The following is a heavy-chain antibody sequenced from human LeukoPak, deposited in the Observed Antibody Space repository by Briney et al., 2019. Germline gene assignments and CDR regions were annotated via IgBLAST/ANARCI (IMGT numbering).Heavy chain of an antibody. V-gene: IGHV3-23*01. D-gene: IGHD3-3*01. Sequence: GGSLRLSCLGPGFTFNDHAISWVRQAPGEGLEWVSSISGSGGSTYYPDYVKGRSTISRENSKKLVFFEINSLRGEDRAVHFCARGGQNFDFWSFDYWGEGALAVVSS. CDR1: GFTFNDHA. J-gene: IGHJ4*02. CDR3: ARGGQNFDFWSFDY. CDR2: ISGSGGST.